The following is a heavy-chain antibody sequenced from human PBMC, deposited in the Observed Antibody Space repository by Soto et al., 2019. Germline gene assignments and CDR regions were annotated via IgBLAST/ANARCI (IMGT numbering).Heavy chain of an antibody. V-gene: IGHV3-15*01. CDR2: IKSKTDGGTT. D-gene: IGHD5-12*01. J-gene: IGHJ6*02. CDR3: TTAVVATMGDYYYYGMDV. CDR1: GFTFSNAW. Sequence: SGGSLRLSCAASGFTFSNAWMSWVRQAPGKGLEWVGRIKSKTDGGTTDYAAPVKGRFTISRDDSKNTLYLQMNSLKTEDTAVYYCTTAVVATMGDYYYYGMDVWGQGTTVTVSS.